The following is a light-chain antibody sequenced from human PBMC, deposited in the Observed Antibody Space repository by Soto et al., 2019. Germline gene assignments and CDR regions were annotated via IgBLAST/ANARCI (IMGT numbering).Light chain of an antibody. CDR1: QSVSSY. J-gene: IGKJ5*01. Sequence: ILLTQSPATLSLSPGERATLSCRASQSVSSYLAWYQQKPGQAPRLLIYDASNRATGIPARFSGSGSGTDVTHTTSGRRPENLAVHFRQQRRYRPTLGQGTRVES. CDR3: QQRRYRPT. V-gene: IGKV3-11*01. CDR2: DAS.